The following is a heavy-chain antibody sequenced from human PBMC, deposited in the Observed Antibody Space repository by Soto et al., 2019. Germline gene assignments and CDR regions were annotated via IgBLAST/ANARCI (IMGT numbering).Heavy chain of an antibody. CDR3: VSNHLGTTLYGMDV. V-gene: IGHV1-3*01. CDR1: GYTSTSYA. Sequence: ASVKVSSKASGYTSTSYATHWVRQAPVQRLEWMGWINAGNGNTKYAQKFQARVTITRDTSASTAYMELSSLRSGDTAVYYCVSNHLGTTLYGMDVSGQGTTVTVAS. D-gene: IGHD1-7*01. J-gene: IGHJ6*01. CDR2: INAGNGNT.